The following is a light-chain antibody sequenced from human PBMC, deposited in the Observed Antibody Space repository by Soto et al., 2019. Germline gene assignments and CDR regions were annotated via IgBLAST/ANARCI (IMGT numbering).Light chain of an antibody. Sequence: GVSNRFSGSKSGNSASLTISGLQAEDEADYYCNSMTTSSTSRFVFGTGTQLTVL. CDR3: NSMTTSSTSRFV. J-gene: IGLJ7*01. V-gene: IGLV2-14*01.